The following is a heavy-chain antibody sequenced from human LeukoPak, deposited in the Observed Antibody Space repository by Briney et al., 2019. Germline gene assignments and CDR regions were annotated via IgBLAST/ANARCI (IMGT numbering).Heavy chain of an antibody. CDR2: ISAYNGNT. CDR1: GYTFTSYG. CDR3: ARDGVKWELLYYFDY. V-gene: IGHV1-18*01. J-gene: IGHJ4*02. Sequence: ASVKVSCKASGYTFTSYGISWVRQAPGQGLEWMAWISAYNGNTNYAQKLQGRVTMTTDTSTSTAYMELRSLRSDDTAVYYCARDGVKWELLYYFDYWGQGTLVTVSS. D-gene: IGHD1-26*01.